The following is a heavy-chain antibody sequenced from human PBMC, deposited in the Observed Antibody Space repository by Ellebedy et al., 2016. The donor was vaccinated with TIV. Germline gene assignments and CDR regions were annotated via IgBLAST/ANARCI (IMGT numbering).Heavy chain of an antibody. CDR2: IWYDGSNK. D-gene: IGHD5-18*01. Sequence: GGSLRLSXAASGFTFSSYGMHWVRQAPGKGLEWVAVIWYDGSNKYYADSVKGRFTISRDNSKNTLYLQMNSLRAEDTAVYYCAKAGPGDTAILMDVWGQGTTVTVSS. V-gene: IGHV3-30*02. J-gene: IGHJ6*02. CDR3: AKAGPGDTAILMDV. CDR1: GFTFSSYG.